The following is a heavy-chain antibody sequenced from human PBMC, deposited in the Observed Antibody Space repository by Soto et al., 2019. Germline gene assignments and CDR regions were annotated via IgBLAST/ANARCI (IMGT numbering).Heavy chain of an antibody. J-gene: IGHJ4*02. Sequence: EVQLVESGGGLVKPGGSLRLSCAASGFTFSNAWMSWVRQAPGKGLEWVGRIKSKTEGGTTDYAAPVKGRFTISRDDSKNTLYLQMNSLKTEDTAVYYCTTDAFEIMITAEYYFDSWGQGTLVTVSS. CDR3: TTDAFEIMITAEYYFDS. V-gene: IGHV3-15*01. CDR1: GFTFSNAW. D-gene: IGHD3-16*01. CDR2: IKSKTEGGTT.